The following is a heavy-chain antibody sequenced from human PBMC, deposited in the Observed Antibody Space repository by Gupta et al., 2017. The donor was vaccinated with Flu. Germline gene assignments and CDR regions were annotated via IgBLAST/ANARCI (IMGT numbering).Heavy chain of an antibody. Sequence: QVQLVQSGAEVKKPGASVKVSCKASGYTFTSYYIHWVRQAPGQGLEWMGIINPSDGRASYAQKFQGRVTLTSDPSTDTIYMELSSLRSGDTAVFFCARDARVIPSTVGDSWGQGTLVTVSS. D-gene: IGHD1-26*01. V-gene: IGHV1-46*03. J-gene: IGHJ4*02. CDR2: INPSDGRA. CDR1: GYTFTSYY. CDR3: ARDARVIPSTVGDS.